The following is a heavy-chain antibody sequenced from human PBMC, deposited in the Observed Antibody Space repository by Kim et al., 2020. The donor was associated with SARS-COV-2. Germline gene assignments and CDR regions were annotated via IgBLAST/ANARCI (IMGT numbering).Heavy chain of an antibody. CDR3: ARHRGESVLMVYAIPNYYYYGMDV. D-gene: IGHD2-8*01. Sequence: GESLKISCKGSGYSFTSYWISWVRQMPGKGLEWMGRIDPSDSYTNYSPSFQGHVTISADKSISTAYLQWSSLKASDTAMYYCARHRGESVLMVYAIPNYYYYGMDVWGQGTTVTVSS. CDR2: IDPSDSYT. J-gene: IGHJ6*02. V-gene: IGHV5-10-1*01. CDR1: GYSFTSYW.